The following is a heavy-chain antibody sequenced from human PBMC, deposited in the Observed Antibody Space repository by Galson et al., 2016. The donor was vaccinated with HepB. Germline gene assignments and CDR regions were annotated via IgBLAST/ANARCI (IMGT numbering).Heavy chain of an antibody. CDR1: GFTFGNYA. CDR2: ISGGGGTK. Sequence: SLRLSCAASGFTFGNYAMSWVRQAPGKGLEWVSNISGGGGTKYYADSVKGRFTISRDNSKNTLYLQMSSLRAEDTAAYYCAKNPSRGVSSSWHDYWGQGTLVTVSS. CDR3: AKNPSRGVSSSWHDY. D-gene: IGHD6-13*01. V-gene: IGHV3-23*01. J-gene: IGHJ4*02.